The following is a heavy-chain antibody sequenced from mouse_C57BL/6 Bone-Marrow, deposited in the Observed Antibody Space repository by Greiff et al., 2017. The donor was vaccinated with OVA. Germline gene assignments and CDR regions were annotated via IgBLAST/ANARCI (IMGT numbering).Heavy chain of an antibody. CDR2: ISSGGSYT. CDR3: ARPRSFAY. CDR1: GFTFSSYG. J-gene: IGHJ3*01. V-gene: IGHV5-6*01. Sequence: EVQGVESGGDLVKPGGSLKLSCAASGFTFSSYGLSWVRQTPDKRLEWVATISSGGSYTYYPDSVKGRFTISRDNAKNTLYLQMGSLKSEDTAMYYCARPRSFAYWGQGTLVTVSA.